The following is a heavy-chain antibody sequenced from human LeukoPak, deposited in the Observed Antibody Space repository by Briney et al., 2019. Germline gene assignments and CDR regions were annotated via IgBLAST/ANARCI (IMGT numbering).Heavy chain of an antibody. J-gene: IGHJ6*03. V-gene: IGHV4-61*02. D-gene: IGHD4-23*01. CDR3: ARANSVVTGYYYYMDV. CDR2: IYTSGST. CDR1: GGSISSGSYY. Sequence: SQTLSLTCTVSGGSISSGSYYWSWIRQPAGKGLEWIGRIYTSGSTNYNPSLKSRVTISVDTSKNQFSLKLSSVTAADTAVYYCARANSVVTGYYYYMDVWGKGTTVTVS.